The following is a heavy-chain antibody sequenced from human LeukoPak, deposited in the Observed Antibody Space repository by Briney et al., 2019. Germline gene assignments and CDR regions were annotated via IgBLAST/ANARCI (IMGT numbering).Heavy chain of an antibody. J-gene: IGHJ4*02. V-gene: IGHV4-34*01. CDR2: INHSGST. Sequence: SETLSLTCAVYGGSFSDYYWSWIRQPPGKGLEWIGEINHSGSTNYNPSLKSRVTISVDTSKNQFSLKLSSVTAADTAVYYCARLVVVVVTWFDYWGQGTLVTVSS. CDR3: ARLVVVVVTWFDY. D-gene: IGHD2-15*01. CDR1: GGSFSDYY.